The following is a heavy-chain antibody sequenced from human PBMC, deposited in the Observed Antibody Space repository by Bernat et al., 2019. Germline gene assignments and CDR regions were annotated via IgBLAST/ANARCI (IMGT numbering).Heavy chain of an antibody. J-gene: IGHJ5*01. CDR2: IYPGDSDT. D-gene: IGHD2-21*01. Sequence: DVQLVQSGAEVKKPGESLKISCKGSGYDFTSYWIAWVRQMPGKGLEWMGTIYPGDSDTTYSPSFQGQVTSSADKVINTGYLQWSSLKATDTAIFYGARVRRQSLRWLWFDSWGQGTPVTVSS. V-gene: IGHV5-51*01. CDR1: GYDFTSYW. CDR3: ARVRRQSLRWLWFDS.